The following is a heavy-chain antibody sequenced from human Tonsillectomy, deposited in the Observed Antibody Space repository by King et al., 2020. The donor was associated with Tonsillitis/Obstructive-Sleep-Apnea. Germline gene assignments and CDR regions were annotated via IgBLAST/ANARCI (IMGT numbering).Heavy chain of an antibody. CDR3: TRALNYDYVWGSYPYYFDY. D-gene: IGHD3-16*02. Sequence: VKLVESGGGLVQPGRSLRLSGTASGFTFGDYAMSWVRQAPGKGLEWVGFIRSKAYGGTTEYAASVKGRFTISRDDSKSIAYLQMNSLKTEDTAVYYCTRALNYDYVWGSYPYYFDYWGQGTLVTVSS. J-gene: IGHJ4*02. CDR1: GFTFGDYA. CDR2: IRSKAYGGTT. V-gene: IGHV3-49*04.